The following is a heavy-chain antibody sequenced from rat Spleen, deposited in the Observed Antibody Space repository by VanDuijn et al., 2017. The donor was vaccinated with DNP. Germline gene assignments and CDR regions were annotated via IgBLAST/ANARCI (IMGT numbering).Heavy chain of an antibody. J-gene: IGHJ3*01. Sequence: EVQLVESGGGLVQPGRSLRLSCVASGFSFRDYDMAWVRQAPTKGLEWVACMSPTTRSSYYRDSVRGRFTISRDNAKNSQYLQMDSLRSEDTATYYCATGVYGGYADWFAYWGQGTLVTVSS. CDR2: MSPTTRSS. D-gene: IGHD1-11*01. V-gene: IGHV5S13*01. CDR3: ATGVYGGYADWFAY. CDR1: GFSFRDYD.